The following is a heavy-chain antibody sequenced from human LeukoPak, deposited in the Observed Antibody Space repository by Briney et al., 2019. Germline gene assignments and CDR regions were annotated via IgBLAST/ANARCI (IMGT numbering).Heavy chain of an antibody. CDR3: AKDGSGYSSSYAYYFDY. D-gene: IGHD6-13*01. CDR2: IRYDGSNK. V-gene: IGHV3-30*02. J-gene: IGHJ4*02. CDR1: GFTFSSYG. Sequence: GGSLRLSCAASGFTFSSYGMHWVRQAPGKGLEWVAFIRYDGSNKYYADSVKGRFTISRDNSKNTLYLQMNSLRAEDTAVYYCAKDGSGYSSSYAYYFDYWGQGTLVTVSS.